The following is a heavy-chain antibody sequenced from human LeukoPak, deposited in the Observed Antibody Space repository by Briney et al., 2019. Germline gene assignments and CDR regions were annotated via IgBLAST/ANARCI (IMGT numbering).Heavy chain of an antibody. CDR1: GFTFSSYE. CDR2: ISSSGSTI. V-gene: IGHV3-48*03. J-gene: IGHJ5*02. CDR3: ARGNYGSGFDP. D-gene: IGHD3-10*01. Sequence: GGSLRLSRAASGFTFSSYEMNWVRQAPGKGLEWVSYISSSGSTIYYADSVKGRFTISRDNAKNSLYLQMNSLRAEDTAVYYCARGNYGSGFDPWGQGTLVTVSS.